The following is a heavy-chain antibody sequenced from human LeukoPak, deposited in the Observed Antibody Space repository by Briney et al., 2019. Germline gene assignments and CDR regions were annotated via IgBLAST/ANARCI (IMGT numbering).Heavy chain of an antibody. D-gene: IGHD2-2*01. CDR2: IYYSGST. Sequence: SETLSLTCTVSGGSISSSSYFWGWIRQPPGKGLEWIGSIYYSGSTYYNPSLKSRVTISVDTSKNQFSLKLSSVTAADTAVYYCARAVPAWFDPWGQGTLATVSS. J-gene: IGHJ5*02. V-gene: IGHV4-39*01. CDR3: ARAVPAWFDP. CDR1: GGSISSSSYF.